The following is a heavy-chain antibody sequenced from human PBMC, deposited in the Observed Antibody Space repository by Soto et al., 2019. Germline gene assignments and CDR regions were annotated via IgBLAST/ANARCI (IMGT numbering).Heavy chain of an antibody. J-gene: IGHJ4*02. D-gene: IGHD1-1*01. CDR3: ARGVWNLDY. Sequence: SETLSLTCGVYSGSFSGYYWSWIRQPPGKGLEWIGQINHSGGTNYNPSLETPVTISVDSSKTQCSLKVSSVTAADTAVYYCARGVWNLDYWGQGILVTVSS. V-gene: IGHV4-34*01. CDR1: SGSFSGYY. CDR2: INHSGGT.